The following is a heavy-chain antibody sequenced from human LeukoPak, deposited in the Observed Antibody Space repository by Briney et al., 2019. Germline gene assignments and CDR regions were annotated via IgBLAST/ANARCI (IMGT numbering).Heavy chain of an antibody. D-gene: IGHD2-2*02. CDR2: ITPILGIA. V-gene: IGHV1-69*02. J-gene: IGHJ3*02. CDR3: ARVADIVVVPAAIFGAFDI. CDR1: GGTFSSYT. Sequence: GASVKVSCKASGGTFSSYTISWVRQAPGQGLEWMGRITPILGIANYAQKFQGRVTITADKSTSTAYMELSSLRSEDTAVYYCARVADIVVVPAAIFGAFDIWGQGTMVTVSS.